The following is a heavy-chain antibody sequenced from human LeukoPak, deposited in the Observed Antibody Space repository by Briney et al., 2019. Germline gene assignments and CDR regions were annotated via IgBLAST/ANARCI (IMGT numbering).Heavy chain of an antibody. Sequence: GGSLRLSCAASGFTFSSYTMNWVRQAPGKGLEWVSSISRSSSHKYYADSVKGRFTISSDNAKNLLYLQMNSLRAEDTAVYYWARDLRVVILPDCWGQETLVTVSS. J-gene: IGHJ4*02. CDR3: ARDLRVVILPDC. CDR2: ISRSSSHK. CDR1: GFTFSSYT. D-gene: IGHD3-3*01. V-gene: IGHV3-21*01.